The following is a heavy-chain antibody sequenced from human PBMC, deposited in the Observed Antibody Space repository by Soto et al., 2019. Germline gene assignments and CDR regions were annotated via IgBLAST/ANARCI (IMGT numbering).Heavy chain of an antibody. J-gene: IGHJ6*02. V-gene: IGHV4-30-4*01. Sequence: QVQLQESGPGLVKPSQTLSLTCTVSGGSIQNGDYYWSWIRQPPGKGVEWIGFIYYSGSTSYNPPLKSRVTLSVDTSYNQSSLMLNSVTAADTAVYYCARAAGPYYYGVDVWGQGTTVIVSS. D-gene: IGHD6-19*01. CDR1: GGSIQNGDYY. CDR2: IYYSGST. CDR3: ARAAGPYYYGVDV.